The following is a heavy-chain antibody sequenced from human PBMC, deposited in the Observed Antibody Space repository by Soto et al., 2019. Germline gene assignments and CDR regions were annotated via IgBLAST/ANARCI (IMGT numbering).Heavy chain of an antibody. D-gene: IGHD3-22*01. Sequence: QVQLVESGGGVVQPGRSLTLSCLVSGFSFSSHGMHWIRQAPGKGLEWLAVISYDGGNKNYADSGKVRFTISRDNSKNRVFLQINSLRPEDTAVYFCAREPPGGDYWAGFQYWGQGTLVIVSS. CDR1: GFSFSSHG. CDR3: AREPPGGDYWAGFQY. CDR2: ISYDGGNK. J-gene: IGHJ4*02. V-gene: IGHV3-30*03.